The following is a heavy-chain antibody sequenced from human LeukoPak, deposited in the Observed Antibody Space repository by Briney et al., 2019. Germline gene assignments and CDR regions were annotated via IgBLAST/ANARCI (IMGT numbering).Heavy chain of an antibody. J-gene: IGHJ3*02. CDR3: ARRLGSGAAAVFDI. V-gene: IGHV5-51*01. Sequence: GGSLKISCKGSGYTCTNYWIGWVRQMPGKGLEWMGIVYPGDSDTRYSPSFQGQVTISADKSITTAYLQWSSLKASDTAMYYCARRLGSGAAAVFDIWGQGTMVTVSS. CDR1: GYTCTNYW. D-gene: IGHD1-26*01. CDR2: VYPGDSDT.